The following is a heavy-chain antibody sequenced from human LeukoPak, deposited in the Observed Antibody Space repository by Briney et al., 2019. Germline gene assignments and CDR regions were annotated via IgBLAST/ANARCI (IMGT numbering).Heavy chain of an antibody. CDR1: GFTFSTYN. CDR3: ARDPPGDYGMDV. Sequence: GGSLRLSCAASGFTFSTYNMNRVRQAPGKGLEWVSSITGRSTYIYYADSVKGRFTISRDNAKNSVYLQMNSLRVEDTAVYYCARDPPGDYGMDVWGRGTPVTVSS. CDR2: ITGRSTYI. J-gene: IGHJ6*02. D-gene: IGHD2-21*01. V-gene: IGHV3-21*01.